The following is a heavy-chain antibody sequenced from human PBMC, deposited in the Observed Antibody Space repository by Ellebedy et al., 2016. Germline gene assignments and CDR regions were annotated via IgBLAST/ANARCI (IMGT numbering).Heavy chain of an antibody. CDR2: IYSGGST. J-gene: IGHJ4*02. D-gene: IGHD3-9*01. CDR3: ARDHPTGYYSMPLGY. Sequence: GGSLRLSCAASGFTVSSNYMSWVRQAPGKGLEWVSVIYSGGSTYYADSVKVRFTISRDNSKNTLYLQMNSLRAEDTAVYYFARDHPTGYYSMPLGYWGQGTLVTVSS. CDR1: GFTVSSNY. V-gene: IGHV3-53*01.